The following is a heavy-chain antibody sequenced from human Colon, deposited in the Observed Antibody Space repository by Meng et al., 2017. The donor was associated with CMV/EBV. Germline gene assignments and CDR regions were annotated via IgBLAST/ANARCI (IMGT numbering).Heavy chain of an antibody. J-gene: IGHJ4*02. CDR3: ATGGAQYYNY. D-gene: IGHD3-10*01. CDR1: GFTVSDVW. Sequence: SCAVSGFTVSDVWMNWVRQVPGKGLEWVGRIKSKSAGGTTDYAAPVKGRFTISRDDSKNMFYLQMNSLRIEDTAMYYCATGGAQYYNYWGQGALVTVSS. CDR2: IKSKSAGGTT. V-gene: IGHV3-15*07.